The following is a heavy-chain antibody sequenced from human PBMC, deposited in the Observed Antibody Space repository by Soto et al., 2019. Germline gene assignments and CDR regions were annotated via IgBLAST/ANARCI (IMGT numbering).Heavy chain of an antibody. V-gene: IGHV3-21*01. J-gene: IGHJ4*02. D-gene: IGHD6-13*01. CDR2: ISSSSSYI. Sequence: PGGSLRLSCAASGFTFSSYSMNWVRQAPGKGLEWVSSISSSSSYIYYADSAKGRFTISRDNAKNSLYLQMNSLRAEDTAVYYCARVVAAAGKVSDYWGQGTLVTVSS. CDR1: GFTFSSYS. CDR3: ARVVAAAGKVSDY.